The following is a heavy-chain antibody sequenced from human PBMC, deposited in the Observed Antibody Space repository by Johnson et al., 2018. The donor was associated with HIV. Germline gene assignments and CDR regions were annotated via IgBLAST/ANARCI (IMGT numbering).Heavy chain of an antibody. Sequence: QVQLVESGGGLVKPGGSLRLSCAASGFTFSDYYMSWIRQAPGKGLEWVAGIGWDGFTIGYVDSVKGRFTISRDDATNSLYLQMHSLRTEDTALYYCAKDHNYGSDLLAFDVGGQGTMVTVSS. CDR1: GFTFSDYY. J-gene: IGHJ3*01. CDR2: IGWDGFTI. V-gene: IGHV3-11*01. D-gene: IGHD3-10*01. CDR3: AKDHNYGSDLLAFDV.